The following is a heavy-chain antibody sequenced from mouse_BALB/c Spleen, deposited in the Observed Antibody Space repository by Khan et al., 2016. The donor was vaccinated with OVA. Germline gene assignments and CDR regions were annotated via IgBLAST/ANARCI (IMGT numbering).Heavy chain of an antibody. CDR1: GFSLTNYG. CDR2: IWSGGST. J-gene: IGHJ3*01. D-gene: IGHD2-4*01. V-gene: IGHV2-2*02. Sequence: VQLQESGPGLVQPSQSLSITCTVSGFSLTNYGVHWVRQSPGKGLEWLGLIWSGGSTDSNAAFISRLSISKDNSKIQVFFKMNSLQANDTAIYYCARNYDYDEGLTYWGQGTLVTVSA. CDR3: ARNYDYDEGLTY.